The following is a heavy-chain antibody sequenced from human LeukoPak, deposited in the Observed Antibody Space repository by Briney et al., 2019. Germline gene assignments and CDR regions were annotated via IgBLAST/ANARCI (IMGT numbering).Heavy chain of an antibody. V-gene: IGHV4-39*07. CDR2: IYYSGST. CDR1: GGSISSSSYY. CDR3: ARDANSGSLADFDY. D-gene: IGHD1-26*01. J-gene: IGHJ4*02. Sequence: SETLSLTCTVSGGSISSSSYYWGWIRQPPGKGLEWIGSIYYSGSTYYNPSLKSRVTISVDTSKNQFSLKLSSVTAADTAVYYCARDANSGSLADFDYWGQGTLVTVSS.